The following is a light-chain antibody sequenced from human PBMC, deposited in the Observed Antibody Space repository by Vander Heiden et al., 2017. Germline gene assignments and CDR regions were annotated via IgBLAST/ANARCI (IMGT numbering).Light chain of an antibody. CDR2: DAS. CDR3: QQRGNWPIT. V-gene: IGKV3-11*01. CDR1: QSVSSY. Sequence: IVLPQSPATLSLSPGVRATLSCRASQSVSSYLAWYQQKPGQAPRLLIHDASNRATGIPARFSGSGSGTDFTLTISSLEPEDFAVYYCQQRGNWPITFGQGTRLEIK. J-gene: IGKJ5*01.